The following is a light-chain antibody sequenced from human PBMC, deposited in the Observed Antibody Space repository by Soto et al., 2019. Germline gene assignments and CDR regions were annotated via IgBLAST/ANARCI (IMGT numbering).Light chain of an antibody. CDR2: DVN. CDR3: SSYGRGNILL. V-gene: IGLV2-8*01. CDR1: SSDIGGYNY. Sequence: QSVLTQPPSASGSPGQSVTISCTGTSSDIGGYNYVSWHQQHPGQAPKVLIYDVNQRPSGVPDRFSGSKSANTASLTDSGLQAEDEAYYYCSSYGRGNILLFGGGTKLTVL. J-gene: IGLJ2*01.